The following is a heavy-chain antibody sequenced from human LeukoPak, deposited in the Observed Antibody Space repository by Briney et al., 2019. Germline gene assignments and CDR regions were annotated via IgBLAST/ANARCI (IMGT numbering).Heavy chain of an antibody. D-gene: IGHD4-17*01. Sequence: PGGSLRLSCAASGFTFDDYAMHWVRQAPGKGLKWVSGISWNSGSIGYADSVKGRFTISRDNAKNSLYLQMNSLRAEDTALYYCAKGLTVTTAFFDYWGQGTLVTVSS. CDR1: GFTFDDYA. CDR3: AKGLTVTTAFFDY. CDR2: ISWNSGSI. J-gene: IGHJ4*02. V-gene: IGHV3-9*01.